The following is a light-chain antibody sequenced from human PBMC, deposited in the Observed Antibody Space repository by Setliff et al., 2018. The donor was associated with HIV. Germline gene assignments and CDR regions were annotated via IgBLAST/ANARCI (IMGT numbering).Light chain of an antibody. CDR2: EVS. Sequence: QSSLTQPASVSGSPGQSITISCTGTDNDVGGYSSVSWYQHHPGKAPKRIIFEVSNRPSGISNRFSGAKSGNTASLTISGLQAEDEADYVCSSYASSSTVLFGGGTKVTV. CDR3: SSYASSSTVL. J-gene: IGLJ2*01. CDR1: DNDVGGYSS. V-gene: IGLV2-14*01.